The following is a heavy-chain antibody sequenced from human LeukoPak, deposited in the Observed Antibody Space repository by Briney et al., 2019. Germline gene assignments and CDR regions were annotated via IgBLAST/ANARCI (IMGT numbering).Heavy chain of an antibody. CDR1: GFTFSSYS. CDR2: ISSSSSYI. D-gene: IGHD3-10*01. V-gene: IGHV3-21*01. Sequence: GGSLRLSCAASGFTFSSYSMNWVRQAPGKGLEWVSSISSSSSYIYYADLVKGRFTISRDNAKNSLYLQMNSLRAEDTAVYYCARDLCFGELLEGDYWGQGTLVTVSS. J-gene: IGHJ4*02. CDR3: ARDLCFGELLEGDY.